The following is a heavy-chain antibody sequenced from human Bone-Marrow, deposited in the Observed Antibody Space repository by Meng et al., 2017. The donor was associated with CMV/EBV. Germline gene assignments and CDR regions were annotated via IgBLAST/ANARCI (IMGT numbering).Heavy chain of an antibody. D-gene: IGHD6-6*01. CDR3: AKESIADLDAFDI. Sequence: GESLKISCAASGFTFSKYEMNWVRQAPGKALQWVSVIYSGGSSTYYADSVKGRFTISRDNSKNTLYLQMNSLRAEDTAIYYCAKESIADLDAFDIWGQGTMVTVSS. CDR2: IYSGGSST. J-gene: IGHJ3*02. CDR1: GFTFSKYE. V-gene: IGHV3-23*03.